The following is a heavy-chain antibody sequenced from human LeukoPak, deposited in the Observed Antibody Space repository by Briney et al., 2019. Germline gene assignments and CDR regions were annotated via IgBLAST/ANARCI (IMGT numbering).Heavy chain of an antibody. J-gene: IGHJ5*02. CDR2: ISSSSSTI. CDR1: GFTFSRYS. Sequence: GGSLRLSCVASGFTFSRYSMNWVRQAPGKGLEWVSYISSSSSTIYYADSVKGRFTISRDNAKNSLYLQMNSLGAEDTAVYYCAREGSSILTGPNWFDPWGQGTLVTVSS. D-gene: IGHD3-9*01. CDR3: AREGSSILTGPNWFDP. V-gene: IGHV3-48*01.